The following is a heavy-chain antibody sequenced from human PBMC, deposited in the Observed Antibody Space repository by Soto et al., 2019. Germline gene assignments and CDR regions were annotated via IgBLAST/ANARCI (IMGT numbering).Heavy chain of an antibody. D-gene: IGHD3-3*01. V-gene: IGHV3-11*01. Sequence: GGSLRLTCAASGFTFSDYYMSWIRQAPGKGLEWVSYISSSGSTIYYADSVKGRFTISRDNAKNSLYLQMNSLRAEDTAVYYCARDSHHYDFWSGYYNHYYMDVWGKGTTVTVSS. CDR3: ARDSHHYDFWSGYYNHYYMDV. J-gene: IGHJ6*03. CDR2: ISSSGSTI. CDR1: GFTFSDYY.